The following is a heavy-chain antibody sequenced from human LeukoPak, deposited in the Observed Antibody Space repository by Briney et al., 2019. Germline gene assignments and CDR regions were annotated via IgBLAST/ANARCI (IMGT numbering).Heavy chain of an antibody. V-gene: IGHV4-30-4*08. CDR1: GDSISSGDYY. D-gene: IGHD6-13*01. J-gene: IGHJ2*01. CDR2: IYYTGTA. Sequence: SQTLSLTCTVSGDSISSGDYYWNWIRQPPGKGLEWIGYIYYTGTAYYNPSLKSRVSISVDTSKNQFSLKLSSVTAADTAVYYCARGSSSSWYGWYFDLWGRGTLVTVSS. CDR3: ARGSSSSWYGWYFDL.